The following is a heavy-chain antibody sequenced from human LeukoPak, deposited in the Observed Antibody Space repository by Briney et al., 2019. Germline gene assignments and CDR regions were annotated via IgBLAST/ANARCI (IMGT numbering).Heavy chain of an antibody. Sequence: ASETLSLTCTVSGGSISSYYWSWIRQPPGKGLEWIGYIYYSGSTNYNPSLKSRVTISVDTSKNQFSLKLSSVTAADTAVYYCARESWWWDYVWGSYRFFDYWGQGTLVTVSS. CDR2: IYYSGST. CDR1: GGSISSYY. J-gene: IGHJ4*02. D-gene: IGHD3-16*02. V-gene: IGHV4-59*01. CDR3: ARESWWWDYVWGSYRFFDY.